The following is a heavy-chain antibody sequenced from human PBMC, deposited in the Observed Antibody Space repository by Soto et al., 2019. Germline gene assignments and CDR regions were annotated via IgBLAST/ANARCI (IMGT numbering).Heavy chain of an antibody. D-gene: IGHD3-10*01. CDR2: ISAYNGNT. J-gene: IGHJ4*02. V-gene: IGHV1-18*01. CDR1: GYTFTSYG. Sequence: QVQLVQSGAEVKKPGASVKVSCKASGYTFTSYGISWVRQAPGQGLEWMGWISAYNGNTNYAQKLQGRVTMTTDTATSRDYRELRSIRSDDTGVEYCASDAVVGVLEYWGQGTRVTVSS. CDR3: ASDAVVGVLEY.